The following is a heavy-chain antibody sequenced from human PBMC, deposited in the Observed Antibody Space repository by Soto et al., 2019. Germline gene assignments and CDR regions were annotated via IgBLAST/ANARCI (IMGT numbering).Heavy chain of an antibody. CDR2: ISWNSGSI. V-gene: IGHV3-9*01. CDR1: GFTFDDYA. J-gene: IGHJ5*02. D-gene: IGHD6-13*01. CDR3: AKDFHRGIARYNWFDP. Sequence: GGSLRLSCAASGFTFDDYAMHWVRQAPGKGLEWVSGISWNSGSIGYADSVKGRFTISRDNAKNSLYLQMNSLRAEDTALYYCAKDFHRGIARYNWFDPWGQGTLVTVSS.